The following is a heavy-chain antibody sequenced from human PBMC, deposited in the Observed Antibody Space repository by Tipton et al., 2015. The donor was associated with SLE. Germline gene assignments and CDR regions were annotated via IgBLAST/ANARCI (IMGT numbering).Heavy chain of an antibody. CDR3: AGVSGIASYGYYGMDV. CDR1: GFIFSDHY. Sequence: SLRLSCAASGFIFSDHYMDWVRQAPGKGLEWVSYISYNGRTIHYADSVKGRFTISRDNAKNSLYLQMNGLSAEDTAVYYCAGVSGIASYGYYGMDVWGQGTTVTVSS. CDR2: ISYNGRTI. D-gene: IGHD1-1*01. J-gene: IGHJ6*02. V-gene: IGHV3-11*04.